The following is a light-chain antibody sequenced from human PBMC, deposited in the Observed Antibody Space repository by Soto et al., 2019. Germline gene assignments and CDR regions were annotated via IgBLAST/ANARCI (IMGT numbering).Light chain of an antibody. CDR1: QSVSNNY. J-gene: IGKJ4*01. Sequence: EIVLTQSPGTLSLYTGERATLSCRTSQSVSNNYLAWYQQKPGQAPRLLIYDASNRATGIPARFSGSGSGTDFTLTISSLEPEDFAVYYCQQRSNRPTFGGGTKADI. V-gene: IGKV3D-20*02. CDR2: DAS. CDR3: QQRSNRPT.